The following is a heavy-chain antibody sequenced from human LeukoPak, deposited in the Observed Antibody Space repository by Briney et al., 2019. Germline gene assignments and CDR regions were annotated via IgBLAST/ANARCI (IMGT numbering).Heavy chain of an antibody. V-gene: IGHV4-39*01. D-gene: IGHD3-9*01. CDR3: ARHRRRYYDILTGPKGPSEFDY. CDR2: IYYSGST. CDR1: GGSISSSSYY. J-gene: IGHJ4*02. Sequence: SETLSLTCTVSGGSISSSSYYWGWIRQPPGKGLEWIGSIYYSGSTYYNPSLKSRVTISVDTSKNQFSLNLSSVTAADTAVYYCARHRRRYYDILTGPKGPSEFDYWGQGTLVTVSS.